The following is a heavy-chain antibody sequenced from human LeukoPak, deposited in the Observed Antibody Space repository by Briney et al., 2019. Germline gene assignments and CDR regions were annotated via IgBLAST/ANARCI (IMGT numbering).Heavy chain of an antibody. CDR3: ARALRYVWGSYRFPFDP. D-gene: IGHD3-16*02. CDR1: GFTSSSYW. V-gene: IGHV3-7*01. CDR2: IKQDGSEK. Sequence: GGSLRLSCAASGFTSSSYWMSWVRQAPGKGLEWVANIKQDGSEKYYVDSVKGRFTISRDNAKNSLYLQMNSLRAEDTAVYYCARALRYVWGSYRFPFDPWGQGTLVTVSS. J-gene: IGHJ5*02.